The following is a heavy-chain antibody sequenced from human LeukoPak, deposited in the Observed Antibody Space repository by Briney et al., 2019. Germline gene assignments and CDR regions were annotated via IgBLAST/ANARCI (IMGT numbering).Heavy chain of an antibody. V-gene: IGHV3-23*01. D-gene: IGHD5-18*01. CDR2: ISGSGGST. Sequence: GGSLRLSCAASGFTFSSYAMSWVRQAPGKGLEWVSAISGSGGSTYYADSVKGRFTISRDNAKNSLYLQMNSLRAEDTAVYFCARQQQQLWYDWGQGTLVTVSS. CDR3: ARQQQQLWYD. CDR1: GFTFSSYA. J-gene: IGHJ4*02.